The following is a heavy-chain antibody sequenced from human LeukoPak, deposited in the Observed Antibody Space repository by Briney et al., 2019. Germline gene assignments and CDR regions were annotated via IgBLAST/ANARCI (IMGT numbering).Heavy chain of an antibody. D-gene: IGHD3-22*01. CDR3: ARRYDSTLYYYYYMDV. J-gene: IGHJ6*03. CDR2: IYYSGST. V-gene: IGHV4-59*08. Sequence: SETLSLTCTVSGGSISSYYWSWIRQPPGKGLEWIGYIYYSGSTNYNPSLKSRVTISVDTSKNQFSLKLSSVTATDTAVYYCARRYDSTLYYYYYMDVWGKGTTVTVSS. CDR1: GGSISSYY.